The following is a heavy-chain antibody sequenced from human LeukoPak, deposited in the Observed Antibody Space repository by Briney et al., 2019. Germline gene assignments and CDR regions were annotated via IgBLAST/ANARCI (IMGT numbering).Heavy chain of an antibody. CDR1: GYTFTGYY. J-gene: IGHJ6*02. D-gene: IGHD6-19*01. CDR3: ASHLYSSGSYYYYGMDV. V-gene: IGHV1-2*04. CDR2: INPNSGGT. Sequence: ASVKVSCKASGYTFTGYYMHWVRQAPGQGLEWMGWINPNSGGTNYAQKFQGWVTMTRDTSISTAYMELSRLRSDDTAVYYCASHLYSSGSYYYYGMDVWGQGTTVTVSS.